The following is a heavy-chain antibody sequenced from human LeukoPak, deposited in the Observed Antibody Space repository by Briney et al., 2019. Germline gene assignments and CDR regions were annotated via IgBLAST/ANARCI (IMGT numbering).Heavy chain of an antibody. J-gene: IGHJ4*02. CDR3: AKDVGGSDSSGWYHFDY. V-gene: IGHV3-23*01. Sequence: PGGSLRLSCAASGFTFSSYAMSWVRQAPGKGLEWVAWISERYGGTYYADSVKGRFTLSRDNSKNPLYLQMNSLRAEDTAVYYCAKDVGGSDSSGWYHFDYWGQGTLVTVSS. D-gene: IGHD6-19*01. CDR1: GFTFSSYA. CDR2: ISERYGGT.